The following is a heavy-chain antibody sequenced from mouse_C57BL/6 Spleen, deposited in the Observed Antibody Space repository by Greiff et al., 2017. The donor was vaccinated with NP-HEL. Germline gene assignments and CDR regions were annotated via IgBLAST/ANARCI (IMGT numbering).Heavy chain of an antibody. CDR1: GYTFTSYW. J-gene: IGHJ3*01. CDR2: IYPSDSET. CDR3: ARLSYYDYDAAY. Sequence: QVQLQQPGAELVRPGSSVKLSCKASGYTFTSYWMDWVKQRPGQGLEWIGNIYPSDSETHYNQKFKDKATLTVDKSSSTAYMQLSSLTSEDSAVYYCARLSYYDYDAAYWGQGTLVTVSA. V-gene: IGHV1-61*01. D-gene: IGHD2-4*01.